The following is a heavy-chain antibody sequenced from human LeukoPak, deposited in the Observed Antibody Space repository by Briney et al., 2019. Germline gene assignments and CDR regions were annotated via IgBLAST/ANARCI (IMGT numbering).Heavy chain of an antibody. CDR2: IYYSGST. J-gene: IGHJ4*02. CDR3: ARDRAEYYDSSGPLDY. V-gene: IGHV4-59*01. Sequence: PSETLSLTCTVSGGSISSYYWSCIRQPPGKGLEWLGYIYYSGSTNYNPSLKSRVTITVDTSKNQFSLKLSSVTAADTAVYYCARDRAEYYDSSGPLDYWGQGTLVTVSS. D-gene: IGHD3-22*01. CDR1: GGSISSYY.